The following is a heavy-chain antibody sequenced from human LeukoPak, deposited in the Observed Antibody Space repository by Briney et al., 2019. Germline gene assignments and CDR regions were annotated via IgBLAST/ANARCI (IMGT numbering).Heavy chain of an antibody. Sequence: GGSLRLSCAASGFIFSSYAMSWVRQAPGKGLEWVSAISGSGGSTYYADSVKGRFTISRDNSKNTLYLQMNSLRAEDTAVYYCAKSSGYSSSWYHYFDYWGQGTLVTVSS. J-gene: IGHJ4*02. CDR3: AKSSGYSSSWYHYFDY. CDR1: GFIFSSYA. CDR2: ISGSGGST. D-gene: IGHD6-13*01. V-gene: IGHV3-23*01.